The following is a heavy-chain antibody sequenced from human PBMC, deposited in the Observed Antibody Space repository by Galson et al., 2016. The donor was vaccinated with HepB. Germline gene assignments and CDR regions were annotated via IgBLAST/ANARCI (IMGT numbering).Heavy chain of an antibody. CDR2: IKPDTGVT. J-gene: IGHJ6*04. CDR3: ARSYNLYGMDL. Sequence: SVKVSCKASGYTFTGYYIHWVRQAPGQGLEWLAWIKPDTGVTDYAQKFQGRATMTRDTSVNTAYMEITSLTSDDTAVYFCARSYNLYGMDLWGKGTSVTVSS. D-gene: IGHD5-24*01. CDR1: GYTFTGYY. V-gene: IGHV1-2*02.